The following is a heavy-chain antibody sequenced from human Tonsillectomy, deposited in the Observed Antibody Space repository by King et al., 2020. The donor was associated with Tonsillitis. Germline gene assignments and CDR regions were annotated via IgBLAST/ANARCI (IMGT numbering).Heavy chain of an antibody. CDR1: GGSISTYY. V-gene: IGHV4-59*01. CDR2: INYSGST. D-gene: IGHD3-16*01. CDR3: ERGQRVRLRFYWYFDL. J-gene: IGHJ2*01. Sequence: MQLQESGPGLVKPSETLSLTCTVSGGSISTYYWSWIRQPQGKGLEWIGYINYSGSTDSNPSLKSRVTISVDTSKNQFYRMLSSMTAADTAVYYCERGQRVRLRFYWYFDLWGRGTLVTVSS.